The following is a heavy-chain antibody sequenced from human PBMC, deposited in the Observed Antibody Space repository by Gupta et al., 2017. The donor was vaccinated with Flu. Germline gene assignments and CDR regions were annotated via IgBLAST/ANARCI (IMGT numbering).Heavy chain of an antibody. CDR3: VKDRDAFYYDISGYSINWGES. J-gene: IGHJ5*02. V-gene: IGHV3-30*18. CDR2: ISYDGRHE. Sequence: QVPLVESGGRVVEPGRSLRLSCEGSGFTFRSYGTYWVRQAPGRGLEWVAVISYDGRHEYYVDSVKGRFTISRDNSKNTVYLQMNRLGVEDTAVYYCVKDRDAFYYDISGYSINWGESWGQGSLVSVSS. CDR1: GFTFRSYG. D-gene: IGHD3-22*01.